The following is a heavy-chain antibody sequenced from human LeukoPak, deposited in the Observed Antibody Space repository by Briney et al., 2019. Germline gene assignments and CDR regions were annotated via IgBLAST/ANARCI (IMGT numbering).Heavy chain of an antibody. CDR1: GFTFSSYS. CDR2: ISSSSSTI. D-gene: IGHD2-2*01. J-gene: IGHJ4*02. CDR3: ARGGRDCSSTSCYFLDY. V-gene: IGHV3-48*04. Sequence: RGSLRLSCAASGFTFSSYSMNWVRQAPGKGLEWVSYISSSSSTIYYADSVKGRFTIPRDNAKNSLYLQMNSLRAEDTAVYYCARGGRDCSSTSCYFLDYWGQGTLVTVSS.